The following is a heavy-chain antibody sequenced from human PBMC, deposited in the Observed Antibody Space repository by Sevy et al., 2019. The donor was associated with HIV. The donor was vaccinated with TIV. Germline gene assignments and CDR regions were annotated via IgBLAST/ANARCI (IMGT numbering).Heavy chain of an antibody. J-gene: IGHJ4*02. CDR2: INPNSGGT. D-gene: IGHD3-3*01. CDR3: ARDLSSSLPGFWSGYYDY. V-gene: IGHV1-2*06. Sequence: ASVKVSCKASGYTFTGYYMHWVRQAPGQGLEWMGRINPNSGGTNYAQKFQGRVTMTRDTSISTAYMELSRLRSDDTAVDYCARDLSSSLPGFWSGYYDYWGQGTLVTVSS. CDR1: GYTFTGYY.